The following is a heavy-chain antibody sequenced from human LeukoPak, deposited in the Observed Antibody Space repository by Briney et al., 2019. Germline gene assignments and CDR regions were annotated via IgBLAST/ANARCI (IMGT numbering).Heavy chain of an antibody. CDR1: GFTFSSYA. CDR3: AKDTSWAAAGDYFDY. CDR2: ISGSGGST. Sequence: PGGSLRLSCAASGFTFSSYAMSWVRQAPGKGLEWVSAISGSGGSTYYADSVKGRLTISRDNSKNTLYLQMNSLRAEDTAVYYCAKDTSWAAAGDYFDYWGQGTLVTVSS. D-gene: IGHD6-13*01. V-gene: IGHV3-23*01. J-gene: IGHJ4*02.